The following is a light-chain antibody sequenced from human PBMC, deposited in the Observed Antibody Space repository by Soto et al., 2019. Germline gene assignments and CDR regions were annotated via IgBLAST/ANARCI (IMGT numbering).Light chain of an antibody. CDR2: EVS. CDR1: SRDVGRYDY. Sequence: QSALTQPASVSGSPGQSITISCSGTSRDVGRYDYVSWYQQHPGKAPRLIIYEVSNRPSGISNRFSGSKSGNTATLTISGLQAEDEAEYYCSSYGGSNNLVFGGGTKLTVL. CDR3: SSYGGSNNLV. V-gene: IGLV2-14*01. J-gene: IGLJ2*01.